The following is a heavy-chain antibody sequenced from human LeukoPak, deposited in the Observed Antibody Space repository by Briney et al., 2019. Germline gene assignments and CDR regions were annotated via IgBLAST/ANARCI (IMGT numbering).Heavy chain of an antibody. Sequence: GASVKVSCKASGYTFTGYYMHWVRQAPGQGLEWMGWINPNSGGTNYAQKFQGRVTMTRDTSISTAYMELSRLRSDDTAVYYCARLYSGYGPRSLDGLDYWGQGTLVTVSS. D-gene: IGHD5-12*01. CDR2: INPNSGGT. V-gene: IGHV1-2*02. J-gene: IGHJ4*02. CDR3: ARLYSGYGPRSLDGLDY. CDR1: GYTFTGYY.